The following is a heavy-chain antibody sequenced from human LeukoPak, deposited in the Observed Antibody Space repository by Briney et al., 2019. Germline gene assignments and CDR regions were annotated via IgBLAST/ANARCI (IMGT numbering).Heavy chain of an antibody. CDR1: GGSFSGYY. J-gene: IGHJ5*02. D-gene: IGHD2-21*02. V-gene: IGHV4-34*01. CDR3: ARSKVPATGNWFDP. CDR2: INHSGGT. Sequence: SETLSLTCAVYGGSFSGYYWSWIRQPPGKGLEWIGEINHSGGTNYNPSLKSRATISVDTSKSQFSLKLSSVTAADTAVYYRARSKVPATGNWFDPWGQGTLVTVSS.